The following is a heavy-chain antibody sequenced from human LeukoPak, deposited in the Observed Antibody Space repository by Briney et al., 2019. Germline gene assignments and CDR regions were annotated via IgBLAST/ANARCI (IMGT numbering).Heavy chain of an antibody. J-gene: IGHJ6*02. CDR2: IWYDGSNK. D-gene: IGHD4-17*01. CDR1: GFTFSSYG. Sequence: GGSLRLSCAASGFTFSSYGMHWVRQAPGKGLEWVAVIWYDGSNKYYADSVKGRFTISRDNSKNTLYLQMNSLRAEDTAVYYCANRGYGDYAYYYYGMDVWGQGTTVTVSS. V-gene: IGHV3-30*02. CDR3: ANRGYGDYAYYYYGMDV.